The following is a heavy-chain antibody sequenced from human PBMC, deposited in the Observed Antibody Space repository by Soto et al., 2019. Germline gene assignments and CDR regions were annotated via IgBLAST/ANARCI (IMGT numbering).Heavy chain of an antibody. D-gene: IGHD2-15*01. CDR1: GYTFTSYW. J-gene: IGHJ4*02. CDR3: VRSGTSSGRFSDY. CDR2: IYPSDSDI. V-gene: IGHV5-51*01. Sequence: GESLKISWKGSGYTFTSYWIGWVRQMPGEGLGWMGVIYPSDSDIRYSPSFQGKVTISADKSITTAYLQWSSLKAADTAMYYCVRSGTSSGRFSDYWGQGTLVTVSS.